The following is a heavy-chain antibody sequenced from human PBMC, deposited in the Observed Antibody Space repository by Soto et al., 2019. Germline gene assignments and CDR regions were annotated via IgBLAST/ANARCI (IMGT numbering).Heavy chain of an antibody. V-gene: IGHV4-31*03. D-gene: IGHD4-17*01. CDR3: ARCTTSTVTTDFDY. Sequence: QVQLQESGPGLVKPSQTLSLTCTVSGGSISSGGYYWSWIRQHPGKGLEWIGYIYYSGSTYYNPSLKGRVNITVDTSKKVCYLKLSSVSAGVTAMYYCARCTTSTVTTDFDYWGQGTLVTVSS. CDR2: IYYSGST. J-gene: IGHJ4*02. CDR1: GGSISSGGYY.